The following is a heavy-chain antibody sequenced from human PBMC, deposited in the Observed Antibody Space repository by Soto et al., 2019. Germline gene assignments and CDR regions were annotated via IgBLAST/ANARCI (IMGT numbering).Heavy chain of an antibody. J-gene: IGHJ4*02. CDR1: GGSISSGGYY. V-gene: IGHV4-31*03. CDR2: IYYSGST. Sequence: QVQLQESGPGLVKPSQTLSLTCTVSGGSISSGGYYWSWIRQHPGKGLEWIGYIYYSGSTYYNPSLRSRVTISVDTSKNQFSLKLSSVTAADTAVYYCATDGSGTYKPTTFDYWGQGTLVTVSS. CDR3: ATDGSGTYKPTTFDY. D-gene: IGHD3-10*01.